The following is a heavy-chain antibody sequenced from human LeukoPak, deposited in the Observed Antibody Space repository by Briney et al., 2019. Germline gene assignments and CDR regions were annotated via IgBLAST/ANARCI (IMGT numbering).Heavy chain of an antibody. J-gene: IGHJ4*02. CDR3: ARRAAVAGTLDY. Sequence: GGSLRLSCAASGFTFSSYWMHWVRQAPGKGLVWVSRIKSDGSTTSYADSVKGRITISRDNAKNTLYLQMNSLRAEDTAVYYCARRAAVAGTLDYWGQGTLVTVSS. CDR1: GFTFSSYW. V-gene: IGHV3-74*01. D-gene: IGHD6-19*01. CDR2: IKSDGSTT.